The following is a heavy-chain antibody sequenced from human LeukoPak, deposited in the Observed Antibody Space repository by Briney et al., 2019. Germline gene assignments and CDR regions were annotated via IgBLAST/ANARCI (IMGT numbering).Heavy chain of an antibody. CDR2: INHSGST. CDR3: ARRRGTMIVVVISPFDY. Sequence: SETLSLTCAVYGGSFSGYYWSWIRQPPGKGLEWIGEINHSGSTNYNPSLKSRATISVDTSKNQFSLKLSSVTAADTAVYYCARRRGTMIVVVISPFDYWGQGTLVTVSS. J-gene: IGHJ4*02. D-gene: IGHD3-22*01. V-gene: IGHV4-34*01. CDR1: GGSFSGYY.